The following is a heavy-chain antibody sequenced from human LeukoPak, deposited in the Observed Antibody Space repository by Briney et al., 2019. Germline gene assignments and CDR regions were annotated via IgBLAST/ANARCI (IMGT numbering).Heavy chain of an antibody. D-gene: IGHD5-12*01. V-gene: IGHV3-15*01. Sequence: GGSLRLSCAVSGFSVSGYWMTWVRQAPGKGLEWVGRIKSKTDGGTTDYAAPVKGRFTISRDDSKNTLYLQMNSLKTEDTAVYYCTTGTYSGYDLDAFDIWGQGTMVTVSS. CDR1: GFSVSGYW. CDR2: IKSKTDGGTT. CDR3: TTGTYSGYDLDAFDI. J-gene: IGHJ3*02.